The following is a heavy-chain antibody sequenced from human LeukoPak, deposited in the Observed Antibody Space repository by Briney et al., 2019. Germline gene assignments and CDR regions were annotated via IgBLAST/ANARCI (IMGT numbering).Heavy chain of an antibody. J-gene: IGHJ4*02. Sequence: SETLSLTCTVSSASISSGDYYWSWIRQYPGKGLEWIGYIYYTGNAYYNPSLKSRVTITVDTTRNQFSLKMTSVTAADTAVYVRARDSGGYQYWGQGTLVTVSS. CDR1: SASISSGDYY. CDR3: ARDSGGYQY. CDR2: IYYTGNA. V-gene: IGHV4-31*03. D-gene: IGHD3-22*01.